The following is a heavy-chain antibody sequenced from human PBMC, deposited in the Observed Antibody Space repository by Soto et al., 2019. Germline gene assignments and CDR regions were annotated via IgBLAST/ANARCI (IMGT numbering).Heavy chain of an antibody. CDR2: IIPIFGTA. D-gene: IGHD2-21*02. V-gene: IGHV1-69*13. Sequence: ASVKVSCKASGYTFTSYAISWVRQAPGQGLEWMGGIIPIFGTANYAQKFQGRVTITADESTSTASMELSSLRSEDTAVYYCARSPAGVYCGGDCPLYFDYWGQGTLVTVSS. J-gene: IGHJ4*02. CDR3: ARSPAGVYCGGDCPLYFDY. CDR1: GYTFTSYA.